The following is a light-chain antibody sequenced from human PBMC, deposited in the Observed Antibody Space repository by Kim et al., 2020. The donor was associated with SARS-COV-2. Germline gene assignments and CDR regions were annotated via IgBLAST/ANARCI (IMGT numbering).Light chain of an antibody. CDR1: SSNIVSNY. CDR3: AAWDDSLSGRKV. Sequence: QGVTISCSGTSSNIVSNYVSWYQHFPGTAPNLLIYRNNQRPSGVPDRFSGSKSGTSASLAISGLRSEDEADYYCAAWDDSLSGRKVFGGGTQLTVL. V-gene: IGLV1-47*01. CDR2: RNN. J-gene: IGLJ3*02.